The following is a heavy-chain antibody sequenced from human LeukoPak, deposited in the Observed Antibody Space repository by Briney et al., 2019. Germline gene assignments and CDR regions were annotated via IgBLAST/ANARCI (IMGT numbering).Heavy chain of an antibody. D-gene: IGHD3-10*01. V-gene: IGHV4-39*01. CDR2: IYYSGST. CDR3: ASATYYYGPGSNNWFDP. Sequence: SETLSLTCTVSGGSISSNSYFWGWVRQPPGKGLEWVGTIYYSGSTYYNPSPKSRVTISVDTSKNQFSLRLSSVTATDTAVYYCASATYYYGPGSNNWFDPWGQGTLVTVSS. J-gene: IGHJ5*02. CDR1: GGSISSNSYF.